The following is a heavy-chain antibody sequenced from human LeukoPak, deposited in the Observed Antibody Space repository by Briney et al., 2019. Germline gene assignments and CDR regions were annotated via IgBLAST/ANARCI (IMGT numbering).Heavy chain of an antibody. CDR3: AREHSGSYFFDY. CDR2: IWYDGSNK. V-gene: IGHV3-33*01. D-gene: IGHD1-26*01. J-gene: IGHJ4*02. Sequence: GGSLRLSCAASGFTFSSYGMHWVRQAPGKGLEWVAVIWYDGSNKYYADSVKGRFTISKDNAKNSLYLQMNSLRAEDTALYYCAREHSGSYFFDYWGQGTLVTVSS. CDR1: GFTFSSYG.